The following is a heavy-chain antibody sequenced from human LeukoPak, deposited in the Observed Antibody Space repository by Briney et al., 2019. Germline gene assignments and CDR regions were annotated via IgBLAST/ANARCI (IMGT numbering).Heavy chain of an antibody. D-gene: IGHD6-19*01. J-gene: IGHJ4*02. CDR3: ATHSRPYEIAVAGTVIDY. CDR1: GGSISTNSYY. CDR2: IYYSGST. Sequence: SETLSLTCTVSGGSISTNSYYWGWISQPPGKGLKRIGSIYYSGSTYYNPSLRSRVTISVDTSKNQFSLKLSSVTAADTAVYYCATHSRPYEIAVAGTVIDYWGQGTLVTVSS. V-gene: IGHV4-39*01.